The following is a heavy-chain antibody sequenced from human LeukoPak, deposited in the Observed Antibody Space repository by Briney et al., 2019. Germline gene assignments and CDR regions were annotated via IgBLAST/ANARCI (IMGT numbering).Heavy chain of an antibody. CDR1: GYTFTSYG. V-gene: IGHV1-18*01. J-gene: IGHJ4*02. CDR2: ISAYNGNT. D-gene: IGHD1-26*01. CDR3: ARVATTGYIAY. Sequence: ASVKVSCKASGYTFTSYGISGVRQAPGQGLEGMGWISAYNGNTNYAQKPQGRVTMTTDTSTSTAYMEVRSLRYDDTAVYYCARVATTGYIAYWGQGTMVTVCS.